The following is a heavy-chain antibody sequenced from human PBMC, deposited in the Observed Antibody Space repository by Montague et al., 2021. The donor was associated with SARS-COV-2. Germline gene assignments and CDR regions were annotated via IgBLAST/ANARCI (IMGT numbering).Heavy chain of an antibody. CDR2: MHFTGKT. J-gene: IGHJ4*02. CDR3: ARNRFDFGAGRQGTIDF. Sequence: SETLSLTCSVSGDSITNHYWSWIRQPAGKGLEWIGRMHFTGKTNFSPFFSSRLTMSADTSKNQFSLKLTSVTAADTAIYFCARNRFDFGAGRQGTIDFWGQGTLVTVSS. CDR1: GDSITNHY. D-gene: IGHD3-10*01. V-gene: IGHV4-4*07.